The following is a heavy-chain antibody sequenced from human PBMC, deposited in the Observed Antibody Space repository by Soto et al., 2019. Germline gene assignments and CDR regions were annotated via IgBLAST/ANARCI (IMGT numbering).Heavy chain of an antibody. CDR1: GFSLRNSGVG. D-gene: IGHD4-17*01. J-gene: IGHJ4*02. CDR3: AHLTTGGFYFDY. Sequence: QITLKESGPTLVKPTQTLTLTCTFSGFSLRNSGVGVGWIRQPPGKALEWLALIYWDDDKRYSPSLKSSLTITKDTSKHQVVLTMTNMDPLDTATYYCAHLTTGGFYFDYWGQGTLVTVSS. V-gene: IGHV2-5*02. CDR2: IYWDDDK.